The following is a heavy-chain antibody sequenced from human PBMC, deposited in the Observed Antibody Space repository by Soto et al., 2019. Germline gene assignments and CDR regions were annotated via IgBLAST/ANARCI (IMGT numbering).Heavy chain of an antibody. D-gene: IGHD3-3*01. CDR2: INPNSGDT. J-gene: IGHJ6*02. V-gene: IGHV1-2*02. CDR3: VSDSGFRGFLECSLDV. Sequence: ASVKVSCKASGYTFSGYYIHWVRQAPGQGLEWMGCINPNSGDTNYAQKFQGRVTMTRGTSITTAYMELSRLRSDDTAVYYCVSDSGFRGFLECSLDVCGQWTPVTVSS. CDR1: GYTFSGYY.